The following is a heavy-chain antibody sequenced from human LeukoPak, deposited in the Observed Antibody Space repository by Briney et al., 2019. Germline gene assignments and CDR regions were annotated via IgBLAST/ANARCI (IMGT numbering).Heavy chain of an antibody. CDR2: ISGSGGST. V-gene: IGHV3-23*01. J-gene: IGHJ4*02. CDR3: AKDLEDIVVVPAALLFDY. CDR1: GFTFSSYA. D-gene: IGHD2-2*01. Sequence: GGSLRLSCAASGFTFSSYAMSWVRQAPGKGLEWVSAISGSGGSTYYADSVKGRFTISRDNSKNTLYLQMNSLRAEDTAVYYCAKDLEDIVVVPAALLFDYRGQGTLVTVSS.